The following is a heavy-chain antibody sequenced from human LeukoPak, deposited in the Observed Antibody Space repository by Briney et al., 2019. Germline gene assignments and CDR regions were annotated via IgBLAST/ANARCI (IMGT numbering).Heavy chain of an antibody. CDR1: GFTFSSYA. CDR2: ISGSGGST. J-gene: IGHJ3*02. V-gene: IGHV3-23*01. Sequence: GGSLRLSCAASGFTFSSYAVSWVRQAPGKGLEWVSAISGSGGSTYYADSVKGRFTISRDNSKNTLYLQMNSLRAEDTAVYYCAKSSTMIVVVPDAFDIWGQGTMVTVSS. D-gene: IGHD3-22*01. CDR3: AKSSTMIVVVPDAFDI.